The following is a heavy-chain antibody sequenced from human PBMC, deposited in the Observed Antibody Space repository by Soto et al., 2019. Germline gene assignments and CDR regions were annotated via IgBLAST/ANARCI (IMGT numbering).Heavy chain of an antibody. CDR1: GFTFTDYY. Sequence: QVHLVQSGAEVKKPGASVKVSCKASGFTFTDYYIHWVRQATGQGLEWVGWINSASNVPGYAQEFQGRVTMTRDTCISTAYMEVTRLRYNDMAVYFCARDPIHDTGGRFDYWGQGTVVIVSS. V-gene: IGHV1-2*02. CDR2: INSASNVP. J-gene: IGHJ4*02. CDR3: ARDPIHDTGGRFDY. D-gene: IGHD5-18*01.